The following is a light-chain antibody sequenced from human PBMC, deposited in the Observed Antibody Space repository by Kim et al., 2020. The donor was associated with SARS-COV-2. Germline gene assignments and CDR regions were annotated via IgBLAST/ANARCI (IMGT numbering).Light chain of an antibody. CDR3: ETWDSNIQV. CDR1: SWHHNYF. Sequence: SVKVTCALSSWHHNYFIAWHQQHPRKARRVLMKVDGSGSYNKGGGVPDRFSGSRSGADRYLIISNLHSEDEADYYCETWDSNIQVFGGGTQLTVL. V-gene: IGLV4-60*03. J-gene: IGLJ3*02. CDR2: VDGSGSY.